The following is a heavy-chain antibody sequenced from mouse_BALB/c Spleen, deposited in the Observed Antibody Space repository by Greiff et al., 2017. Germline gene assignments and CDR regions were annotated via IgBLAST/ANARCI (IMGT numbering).Heavy chain of an antibody. CDR2: IDPENGNT. V-gene: IGHV14-1*02. Sequence: EVKLVESGAELVRPGALVKLSCKASGFNIKDYYMHWVKQRPEQGLEWIGWIDPENGNTIYDPKFQGKASITADTSSNTAYLQLSSLTSEDTAVYYCARGSSYRFAYWGQGTLVTVSA. CDR3: ARGSSYRFAY. J-gene: IGHJ3*01. CDR1: GFNIKDYY. D-gene: IGHD1-1*01.